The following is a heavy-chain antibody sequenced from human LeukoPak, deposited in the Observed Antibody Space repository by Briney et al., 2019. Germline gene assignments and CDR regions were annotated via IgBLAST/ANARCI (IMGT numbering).Heavy chain of an antibody. D-gene: IGHD3-22*01. CDR3: VRESSGYAS. CDR1: GFIFSNYW. J-gene: IGHJ5*02. V-gene: IGHV3-74*01. CDR2: VTGEVSS. Sequence: GGSLRLSCAASGFIFSNYWMHWVRQHPGKEPVWVARVTGEVSSIYADSVKGRFTISRDNAKNRVSLQMNSLRVEDTGVYYCVRESSGYASWGQGTLVTVSS.